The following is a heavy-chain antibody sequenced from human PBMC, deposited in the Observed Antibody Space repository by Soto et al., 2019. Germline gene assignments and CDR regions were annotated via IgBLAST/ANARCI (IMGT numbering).Heavy chain of an antibody. CDR2: INPTGGST. Sequence: DSVPVSCTASGYTFTTYYLHWVRHAPGQGLEWMGMINPTGGSTSYAHKFQGRVTMTRDTSTSTVYMELSSLRSDDTAMYYGARNVNSGLDEWGEGTLVTVS. J-gene: IGHJ4*02. D-gene: IGHD1-26*01. CDR1: GYTFTTYY. V-gene: IGHV1-46*01. CDR3: ARNVNSGLDE.